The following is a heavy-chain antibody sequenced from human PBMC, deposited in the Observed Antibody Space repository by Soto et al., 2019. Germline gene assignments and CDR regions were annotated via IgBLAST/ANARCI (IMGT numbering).Heavy chain of an antibody. V-gene: IGHV3-53*04. D-gene: IGHD3-3*01. Sequence: GGSLRLSCAASGFTVSSNYISWVRQAPGKGLEWVSVIYSGGSTYYADSVKGRFTISRHNSKNTLYLQMNSLRAEDTAVYYCAWSGYYTSYYYMDVWGKGTTVTVSS. CDR3: AWSGYYTSYYYMDV. CDR1: GFTVSSNY. CDR2: IYSGGST. J-gene: IGHJ6*03.